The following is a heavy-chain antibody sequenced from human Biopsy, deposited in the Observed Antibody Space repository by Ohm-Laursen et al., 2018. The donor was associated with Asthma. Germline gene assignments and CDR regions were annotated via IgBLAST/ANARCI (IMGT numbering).Heavy chain of an antibody. CDR3: GKRGGYRDHDNDY. Sequence: SLRLSCAASGFIFSSFAMHWVRQAPGKGLERVSAISYDGNNKFYEDSVKGRFTISRDNSKSTLYLQMNSLRTEDTAVYYCGKRGGYRDHDNDYWGQGTLVIVSS. CDR2: ISYDGNNK. D-gene: IGHD5-12*01. V-gene: IGHV3-30*18. J-gene: IGHJ4*02. CDR1: GFIFSSFA.